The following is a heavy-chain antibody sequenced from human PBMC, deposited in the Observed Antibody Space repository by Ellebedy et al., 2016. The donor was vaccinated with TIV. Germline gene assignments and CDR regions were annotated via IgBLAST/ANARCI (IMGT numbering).Heavy chain of an antibody. V-gene: IGHV4-59*01. CDR2: IYSSGST. Sequence: SETLSLTCTVSGDSINNYYWSWIRQPPGEGLEWIGYIYSSGSTNYNPSLKSRVTISVDTSKNQFSLRLSSVSAADTAVYYCARVQLELLNVESYYYYMDVWGKGTTVTVSS. D-gene: IGHD1-26*01. CDR3: ARVQLELLNVESYYYYMDV. J-gene: IGHJ6*03. CDR1: GDSINNYY.